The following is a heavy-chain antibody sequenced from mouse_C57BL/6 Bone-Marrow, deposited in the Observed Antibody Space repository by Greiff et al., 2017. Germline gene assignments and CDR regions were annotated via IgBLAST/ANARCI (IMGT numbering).Heavy chain of an antibody. J-gene: IGHJ1*03. V-gene: IGHV5-17*01. Sequence: EVQLMESGGGLVKPGGSLKLSCAASGFTFSDYGMHWVRQAPAKVLEWVAYISSGSSTIYYADTVKGRLTISRDNAKNTLFLQMTSLRSEDTAMYYCARRFTVGVWGTGTTVTVSS. CDR3: ARRFTVGV. CDR1: GFTFSDYG. CDR2: ISSGSSTI. D-gene: IGHD1-1*01.